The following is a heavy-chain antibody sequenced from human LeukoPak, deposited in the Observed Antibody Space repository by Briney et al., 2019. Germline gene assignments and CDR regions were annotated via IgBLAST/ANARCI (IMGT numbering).Heavy chain of an antibody. V-gene: IGHV3-30*02. CDR3: ARDRDWAFDY. Sequence: GGSLRLSCAASGFTFSNYGMHWVRQAPGKGLEWVAFIRYDGSNKYYADSVKGRFTISRDNSKNTLYLQMNSLRTEDTAVYYCARDRDWAFDYWGQGILVTVSS. D-gene: IGHD2-21*01. J-gene: IGHJ4*02. CDR2: IRYDGSNK. CDR1: GFTFSNYG.